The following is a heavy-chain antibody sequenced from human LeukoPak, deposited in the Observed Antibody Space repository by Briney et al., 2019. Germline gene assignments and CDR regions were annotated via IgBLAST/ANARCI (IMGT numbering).Heavy chain of an antibody. CDR1: VGSISSYY. D-gene: IGHD3-16*01. Sequence: SETLSLTCTVSVGSISSYYGSWIRRPPGKGLEWIGYIYYSGSTNYNPSLKSRVTISVDTSKNQFSLKLSSVTAADTAVYYCARDRFGGYFDYWGQGTLVTVSS. CDR3: ARDRFGGYFDY. J-gene: IGHJ4*02. V-gene: IGHV4-59*01. CDR2: IYYSGST.